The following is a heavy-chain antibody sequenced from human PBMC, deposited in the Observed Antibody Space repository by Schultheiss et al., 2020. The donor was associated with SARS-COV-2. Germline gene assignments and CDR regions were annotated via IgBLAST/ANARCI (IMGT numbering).Heavy chain of an antibody. J-gene: IGHJ6*02. CDR1: GGSFRFYY. D-gene: IGHD3-10*01. V-gene: IGHV4-59*01. CDR3: ASSGSGSYYKAHYYYYGMDV. CDR2: IYYSGST. Sequence: SETLSLTCTVSGGSFRFYYWTWIRQPPEKGLEWIGYIYYSGSTNYNPSLKSRVTISVDTSKNQFSLKLSSVTAADTAVYYCASSGSGSYYKAHYYYYGMDVWGQGTTVTVSS.